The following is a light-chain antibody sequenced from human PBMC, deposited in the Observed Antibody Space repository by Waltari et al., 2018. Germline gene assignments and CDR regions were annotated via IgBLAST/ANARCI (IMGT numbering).Light chain of an antibody. Sequence: IQLTQSPSSLSASVGDRVTITCRASQGISSYLAWYQQKPGKAPELLIYAASTLQSGVPSRVSGSGSGTDFTLTISSLQPDDFATYYCQQLNSYPLSFGPGTKVDVK. V-gene: IGKV1-9*01. CDR3: QQLNSYPLS. CDR2: AAS. CDR1: QGISSY. J-gene: IGKJ3*01.